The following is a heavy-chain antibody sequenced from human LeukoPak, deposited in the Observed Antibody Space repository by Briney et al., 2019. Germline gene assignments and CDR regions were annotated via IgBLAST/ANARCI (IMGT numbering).Heavy chain of an antibody. CDR2: IIPIFRTT. V-gene: IGHV1-69*05. Sequence: SVKVSCKASGGTFSNYAFNWVRQAPGQGLEWMGGIIPIFRTTNYAEHFQGRVTITTDESTNTAYLDLSSLRSEDTAVYYCAKDDGSATMGFDSWGQGTLVSVSS. J-gene: IGHJ5*01. CDR1: GGTFSNYA. D-gene: IGHD1-26*01. CDR3: AKDDGSATMGFDS.